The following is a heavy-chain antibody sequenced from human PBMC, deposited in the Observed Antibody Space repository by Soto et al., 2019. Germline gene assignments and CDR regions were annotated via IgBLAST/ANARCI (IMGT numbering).Heavy chain of an antibody. D-gene: IGHD2-2*01. CDR3: TLRHDCSMGPIX. Sequence: SGPTLVHPTQTLTLTCTVSGFSLTTSGMTLGWIRQPPVKAPEWLALPYQYSPSLQSRLNFTKDTSKNQLVLTMTNVDPGDTATYYCTLRHDCSMGPIXWGQGIQVTVSX. CDR2: PY. J-gene: IGHJ4*02. V-gene: IGHV2-5*01. CDR1: GFSLTTSGMT.